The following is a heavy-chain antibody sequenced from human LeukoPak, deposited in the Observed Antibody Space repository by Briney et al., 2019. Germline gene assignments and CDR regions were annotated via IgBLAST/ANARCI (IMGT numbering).Heavy chain of an antibody. D-gene: IGHD3-10*01. V-gene: IGHV1-2*02. CDR2: INPNSGGT. Sequence: ASVKVSCKASGYTFTGYYMHWVRQAPGQGLEWMGWINPNSGGTNYAQKFQGRVTMTRDTSISTAYMELSSLRSEDTAVFYCATDSMVRGVITPFDYWGQGTLVTVSS. CDR3: ATDSMVRGVITPFDY. CDR1: GYTFTGYY. J-gene: IGHJ4*02.